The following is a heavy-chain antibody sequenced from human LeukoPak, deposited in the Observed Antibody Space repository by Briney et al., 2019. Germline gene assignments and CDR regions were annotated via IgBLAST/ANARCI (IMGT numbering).Heavy chain of an antibody. J-gene: IGHJ4*02. CDR3: ARHLGSEQWLVPDPYYFDY. Sequence: SETLSLTCAVSGGSISSGGYSWSWIRQPPGKGLEWIGSIYYSGSTYYNPSLKSRVTISVDTSKNQFSLKLSSVTAADTAVYYCARHLGSEQWLVPDPYYFDYWGQGTLVTVSS. CDR2: IYYSGST. V-gene: IGHV4-30-2*03. D-gene: IGHD6-19*01. CDR1: GGSISSGGYS.